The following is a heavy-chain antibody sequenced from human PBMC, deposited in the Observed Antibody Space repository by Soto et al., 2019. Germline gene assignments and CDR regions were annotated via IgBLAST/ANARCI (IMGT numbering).Heavy chain of an antibody. J-gene: IGHJ4*02. D-gene: IGHD1-1*01. CDR1: GFTFRTYW. Sequence: PWGSLRLSCAASGFTFRTYWMHWVRQVPGKGLEWVARTNSDESITNYADSVKGRFTISRDNAKNTLYLQMNSLRDEDTAVYYCVATGNYRFDNWGQGTLVTVSS. V-gene: IGHV3-74*01. CDR2: TNSDESIT. CDR3: VATGNYRFDN.